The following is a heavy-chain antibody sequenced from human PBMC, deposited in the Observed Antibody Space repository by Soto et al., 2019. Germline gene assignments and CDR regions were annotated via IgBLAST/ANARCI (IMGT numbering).Heavy chain of an antibody. CDR3: AKCGSFFSPPLGYFAY. CDR1: GFTFTGHY. CDR2: INPNSGGT. D-gene: IGHD1-1*01. Sequence: ASVKVSCKASGFTFTGHYIHWVGQAPGQGLEWMGWINPNSGGTSYAQKFQGRVTMTRDTSITTAYMKLSMLSSDDTAVYYCAKCGSFFSPPLGYFAYWAQGTLVTVSS. V-gene: IGHV1-2*02. J-gene: IGHJ4*02.